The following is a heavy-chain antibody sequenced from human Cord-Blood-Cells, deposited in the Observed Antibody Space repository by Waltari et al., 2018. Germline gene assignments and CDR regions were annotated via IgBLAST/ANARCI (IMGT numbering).Heavy chain of an antibody. J-gene: IGHJ4*02. Sequence: QLPLQESGPGLVKPSETLSLTCTVLGGSTSSRSYYWGWIRRPPGKGLEWIGSIYYSGSTYYNPSLKSRVTISVDTSKNQFSRKLSSVTAADTAVYYCARGRIQLWLQYFDYWGQGTLVTVSS. V-gene: IGHV4-39*01. CDR1: GGSTSSRSYY. CDR3: ARGRIQLWLQYFDY. D-gene: IGHD5-18*01. CDR2: IYYSGST.